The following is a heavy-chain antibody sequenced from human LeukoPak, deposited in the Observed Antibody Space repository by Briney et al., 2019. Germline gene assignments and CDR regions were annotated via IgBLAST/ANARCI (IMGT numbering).Heavy chain of an antibody. J-gene: IGHJ4*02. D-gene: IGHD3-3*01. CDR1: GGTFSSYT. Sequence: ASVKVSCKASGGTFSSYTISWVRQAPGQGLEWMGRIIPILGIANYAQKFQGRVTITADKSTSTAYMELSSLRSEDTAVYYCASSKALRFLEWSGPPFDYWGQGTLVTVSS. CDR3: ASSKALRFLEWSGPPFDY. CDR2: IIPILGIA. V-gene: IGHV1-69*02.